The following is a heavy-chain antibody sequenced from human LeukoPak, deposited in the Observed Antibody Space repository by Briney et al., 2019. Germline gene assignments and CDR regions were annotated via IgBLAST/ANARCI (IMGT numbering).Heavy chain of an antibody. CDR2: INSDGSST. CDR1: GFTFSSYW. D-gene: IGHD6-19*01. Sequence: PGGSLRLSCAASGFTFSSYWMHWVRQAPGKGLVWVSRINSDGSSTSYADSVKGRFTISRDNAKNTLYLQMNSLRAEDTAVYYCARDLVGDSSGWGPYGMGVWGQGTTVTVSS. J-gene: IGHJ6*02. CDR3: ARDLVGDSSGWGPYGMGV. V-gene: IGHV3-74*01.